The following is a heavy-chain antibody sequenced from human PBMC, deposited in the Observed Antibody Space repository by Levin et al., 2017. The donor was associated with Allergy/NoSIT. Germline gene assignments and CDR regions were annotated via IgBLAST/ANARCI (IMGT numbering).Heavy chain of an antibody. V-gene: IGHV3-23*01. CDR1: GFTFSSYA. Sequence: PGGSLRLSCVVSGFTFSSYAMSWIRQTPDKGLEWISIISGNSRTIYYADSVRGRFTISRDNSKNTLYLQMNSLSAQDTALYYCVSYRDGPYIHIAYWGQGPLVTVSS. CDR3: VSYRDGPYIHIAY. CDR2: ISGNSRTI. D-gene: IGHD3-16*02. J-gene: IGHJ4*02.